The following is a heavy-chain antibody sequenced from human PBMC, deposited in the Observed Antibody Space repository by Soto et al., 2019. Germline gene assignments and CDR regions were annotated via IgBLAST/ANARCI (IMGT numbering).Heavy chain of an antibody. CDR1: GGSISSGDYY. J-gene: IGHJ5*02. V-gene: IGHV4-30-4*01. Sequence: KTSETLSLTCTVSGGSISSGDYYWSWIRQPPGKGLEWIGYIYYSGSTYYNPSLKSRVTISVDTSKNQFSLKLSSVTAADTAVYYCARVRQGCSSTSCYFDPWGQGTLVTVSS. D-gene: IGHD2-2*01. CDR3: ARVRQGCSSTSCYFDP. CDR2: IYYSGST.